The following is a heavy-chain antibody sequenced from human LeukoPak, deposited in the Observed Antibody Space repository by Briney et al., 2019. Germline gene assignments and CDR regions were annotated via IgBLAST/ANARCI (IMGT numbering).Heavy chain of an antibody. Sequence: GRSLRLSGAASGFTFSSYGMHRVRQAPGKGLEWVAVIWYDGSNKYYADSVKGRFTISRDNSKNTLYLQMNSLRAEDTAVYYCAKDPFGTAAMSSYWGQGTLVTVSS. J-gene: IGHJ4*02. CDR3: AKDPFGTAAMSSY. D-gene: IGHD5-18*01. V-gene: IGHV3-33*06. CDR1: GFTFSSYG. CDR2: IWYDGSNK.